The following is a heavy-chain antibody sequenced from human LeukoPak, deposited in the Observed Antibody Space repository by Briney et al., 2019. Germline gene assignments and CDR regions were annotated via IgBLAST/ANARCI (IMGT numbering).Heavy chain of an antibody. V-gene: IGHV3-30*03. D-gene: IGHD4-17*01. CDR2: ISYDGSNK. Sequence: GGSLRLSCAASGFTFSRYGMHWVRQAPGKGLEWVAVISYDGSNKYYADSVKGRFTISRDNSKNTLYLQMNSLRAEDTAVYYCATAHYGDLGPFDYWGQGTLVTVSS. CDR1: GFTFSRYG. J-gene: IGHJ4*02. CDR3: ATAHYGDLGPFDY.